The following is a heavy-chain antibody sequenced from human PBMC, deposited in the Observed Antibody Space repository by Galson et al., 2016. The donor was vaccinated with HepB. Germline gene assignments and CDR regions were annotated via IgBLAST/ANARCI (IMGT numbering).Heavy chain of an antibody. CDR2: ISSSGHST. J-gene: IGHJ4*02. CDR3: ARSSATVH. Sequence: SLRLSCAASGFGFSSYGMSWVRQAPGKGLEWVSYISSSGHSTIYADSVKGRFTISRDNVENSVNLQMNSLTAADAGIYFCARSSATVHWGQGTLVTVSS. CDR1: GFGFSSYG. V-gene: IGHV3-48*01. D-gene: IGHD6-6*01.